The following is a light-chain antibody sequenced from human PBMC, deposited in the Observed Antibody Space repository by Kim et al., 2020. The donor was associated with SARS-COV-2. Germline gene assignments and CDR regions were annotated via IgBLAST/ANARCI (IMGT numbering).Light chain of an antibody. Sequence: ATINSKSSQSVLYSSNNKKYLAWFQQKPGQPPKLLIYWASTRESGVPDRFSGSGSGTDFSLTISSLQAEDVAVYYCQHYYSTPPTFGQGTKVDIK. CDR1: QSVLYSSNNKKY. CDR2: WAS. J-gene: IGKJ1*01. CDR3: QHYYSTPPT. V-gene: IGKV4-1*01.